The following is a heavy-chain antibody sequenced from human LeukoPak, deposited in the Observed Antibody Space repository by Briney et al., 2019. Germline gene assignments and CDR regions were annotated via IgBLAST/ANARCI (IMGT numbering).Heavy chain of an antibody. Sequence: SETLSLTCTVSGGSISSYYWSWIRQPPGKGLEWIGYIYYSGSANYNPSLKGRVTISVDTSKNQFSLKLSSVTAADTAVYYCARVSPVVAAVDYWGQGTLVTVSS. CDR1: GGSISSYY. CDR3: ARVSPVVAAVDY. V-gene: IGHV4-59*01. CDR2: IYYSGSA. D-gene: IGHD2-15*01. J-gene: IGHJ4*02.